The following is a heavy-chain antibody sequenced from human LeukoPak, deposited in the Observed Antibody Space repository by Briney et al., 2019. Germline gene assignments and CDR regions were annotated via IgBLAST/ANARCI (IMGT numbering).Heavy chain of an antibody. V-gene: IGHV4-31*03. CDR3: ARDRYSTMDV. J-gene: IGHJ6*03. CDR2: IYYSGST. D-gene: IGHD1-14*01. CDR1: GGSISSGGYY. Sequence: SQTLSLTCTVSGGSISSGGYYWSWIRQHPGKGLEWIGYIYYSGSTDYNPSLNSRLTISVDTSKNQFSLHLSSVTVADTAVYYCARDRYSTMDVWGKGTTVTVSS.